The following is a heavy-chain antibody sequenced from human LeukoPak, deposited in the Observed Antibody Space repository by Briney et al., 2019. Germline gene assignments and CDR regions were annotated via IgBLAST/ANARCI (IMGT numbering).Heavy chain of an antibody. V-gene: IGHV4-59*01. Sequence: PSETLSLTCTVSGGSISSFYWSWVRQPPGKGPEWIGFIYYSGSTNYNPSLKSRVTISVDTSKNQFSLKLSSVTAADTAVYYCASGPTVVAFDCWGQGALVTVSS. D-gene: IGHD4-17*01. CDR1: GGSISSFY. J-gene: IGHJ4*02. CDR3: ASGPTVVAFDC. CDR2: IYYSGST.